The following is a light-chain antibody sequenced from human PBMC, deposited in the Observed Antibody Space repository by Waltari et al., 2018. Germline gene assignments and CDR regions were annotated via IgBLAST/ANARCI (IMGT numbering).Light chain of an antibody. CDR1: SSDIGGYNY. J-gene: IGLJ3*02. V-gene: IGLV2-14*03. CDR3: TSYEGGGTWV. CDR2: DVL. Sequence: QSALTQPASVSGAPGQSITISCTGTSSDIGGYNYDSWCQQHPGKAPHVMLYDVLKRPSGVSNRFSGSKSGNTASLTISGLQADDEADYYCTSYEGGGTWVFGGGTNVTV.